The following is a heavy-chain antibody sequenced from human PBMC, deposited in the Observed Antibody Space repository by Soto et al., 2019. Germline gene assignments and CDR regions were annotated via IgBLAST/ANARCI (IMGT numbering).Heavy chain of an antibody. D-gene: IGHD3-16*01. CDR2: IIPFFKAT. J-gene: IGHJ6*02. CDR3: ARDVPLNYYDGTYSYYAMDV. V-gene: IGHV1-69*13. Sequence: WASVKVSCKASGGTFSSHAISWVRQAPGQGLVWMGGIIPFFKATNYAQKFQGRVTITADDSTSTAYMDLYSLRSEDTAVYYCARDVPLNYYDGTYSYYAMDVWGQGTTVTVSS. CDR1: GGTFSSHA.